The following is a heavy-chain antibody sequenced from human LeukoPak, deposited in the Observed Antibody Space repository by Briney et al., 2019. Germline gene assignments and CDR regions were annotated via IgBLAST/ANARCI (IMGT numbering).Heavy chain of an antibody. V-gene: IGHV1-69*13. CDR2: IIPIFGTA. Sequence: SVKVSCKASGGTFSSYAISWVRQAPGQGLEWMGGIIPIFGTANYAQKFQGRVTITADESTGTAYMELSSLRSEDTAVYYCARIPPEGPYYYYYGMDVWGKGTTVTVSS. CDR3: ARIPPEGPYYYYYGMDV. J-gene: IGHJ6*04. CDR1: GGTFSSYA. D-gene: IGHD1-14*01.